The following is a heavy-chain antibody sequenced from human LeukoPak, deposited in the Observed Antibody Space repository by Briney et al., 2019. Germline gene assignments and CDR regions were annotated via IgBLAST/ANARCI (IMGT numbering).Heavy chain of an antibody. CDR1: GFTFSSYW. CDR3: ARPCSSTSCPFDY. Sequence: GGSLRLSCAASGFTFSSYWMHWVRQAPGKGLVWVSRINSDGSSTSYADSVKGRFTISRDNAKNSLYLQMNSLRAEDTAVYYCARPCSSTSCPFDYWGQGTLVTVSS. CDR2: INSDGSST. J-gene: IGHJ4*02. V-gene: IGHV3-74*01. D-gene: IGHD2-2*01.